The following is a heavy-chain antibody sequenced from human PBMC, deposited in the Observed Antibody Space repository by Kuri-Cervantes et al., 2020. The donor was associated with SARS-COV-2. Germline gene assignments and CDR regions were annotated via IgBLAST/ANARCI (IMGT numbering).Heavy chain of an antibody. CDR3: ARDSHRSGYLYYFDY. CDR1: GGSISSYY. D-gene: IGHD3-3*01. Sequence: SETLSLTCTVSGGSISSYYWSWIRQPAGKGLEWIGRIYTSGSTNYNPSLKSLVTMSVDTSKNQFSLKLSSVTAADTAVYYCARDSHRSGYLYYFDYWGQGTLVTVSS. CDR2: IYTSGST. J-gene: IGHJ4*02. V-gene: IGHV4-4*07.